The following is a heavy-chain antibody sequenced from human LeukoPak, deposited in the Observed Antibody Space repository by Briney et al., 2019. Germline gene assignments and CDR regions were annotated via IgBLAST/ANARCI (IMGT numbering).Heavy chain of an antibody. CDR2: IWYDGSNK. V-gene: IGHV3-33*01. CDR1: GFTFSSYG. Sequence: PGRPLRLSCAASGFTFSSYGMHWARQAPGKGLEGVAVIWYDGSNKYYADSVKGRFTISRDNSKNTLYLQMNSLRAEDTAVYYCARDQTTVSTDLDYWGQGTLVTVSS. CDR3: ARDQTTVSTDLDY. J-gene: IGHJ4*02. D-gene: IGHD4-17*01.